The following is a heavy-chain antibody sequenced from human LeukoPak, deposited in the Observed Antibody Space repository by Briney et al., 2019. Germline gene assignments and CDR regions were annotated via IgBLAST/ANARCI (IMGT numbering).Heavy chain of an antibody. CDR3: ASPADDYYGSATAFDY. CDR1: GYTFTSYG. D-gene: IGHD3-10*01. Sequence: GASVKVSCKASGYTFTSYGISWVRQAPGQGLEWMGWISVYNGNTNYAQKFQGRVTMTTDTSTSTAYMELRSLRSDDTAVYHCASPADDYYGSATAFDYWGQGTLVTVSS. CDR2: ISVYNGNT. J-gene: IGHJ4*02. V-gene: IGHV1-18*01.